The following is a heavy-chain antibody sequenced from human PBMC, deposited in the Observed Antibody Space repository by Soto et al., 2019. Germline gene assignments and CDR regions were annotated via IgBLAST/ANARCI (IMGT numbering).Heavy chain of an antibody. V-gene: IGHV4-59*01. CDR2: VYYSGHT. J-gene: IGHJ6*03. CDR3: ARKGAAASYAHYYMDV. D-gene: IGHD6-13*01. CDR1: GGSISPYY. Sequence: QVQLQESGPGLVKPSETLSLTCTVSGGSISPYYWSCIRQPPGKGLEWIGYVYYSGHTNYNPSLESGVTISVDTSRNRFSLNLTSATAADTAVYYCARKGAAASYAHYYMDVWGRGTAVTVSS.